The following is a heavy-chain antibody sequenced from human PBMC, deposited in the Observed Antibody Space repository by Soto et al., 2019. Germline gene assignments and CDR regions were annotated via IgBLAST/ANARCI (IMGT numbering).Heavy chain of an antibody. Sequence: QVQLVQSGAEVKKPGSSVKVSCKASGGTFSSAAISWVRQAPGQGLEWMGGIIPIFGTANYAQKFQGRVTITADESTSTAYMELSSLRSDDTAVYYCARDRHRWYSSSWYGNRLDYWGQGSLVTVSS. D-gene: IGHD6-13*01. J-gene: IGHJ4*02. CDR2: IIPIFGTA. CDR1: GGTFSSAA. CDR3: ARDRHRWYSSSWYGNRLDY. V-gene: IGHV1-69*01.